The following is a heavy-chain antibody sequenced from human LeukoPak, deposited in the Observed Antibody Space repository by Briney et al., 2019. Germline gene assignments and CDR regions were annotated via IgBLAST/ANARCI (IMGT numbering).Heavy chain of an antibody. CDR3: ARGGGLDV. Sequence: GRSLGLSCAASGFSFSSYGTHWVRQAPGKGLEWVAVIWNDGSNKYYADSVKGRFTISRDNAKNSLYLQMSNLRAEDTAVYFCARGGGLDVWGQGATVTVSS. CDR1: GFSFSSYG. D-gene: IGHD3-16*01. CDR2: IWNDGSNK. V-gene: IGHV3-33*03. J-gene: IGHJ6*02.